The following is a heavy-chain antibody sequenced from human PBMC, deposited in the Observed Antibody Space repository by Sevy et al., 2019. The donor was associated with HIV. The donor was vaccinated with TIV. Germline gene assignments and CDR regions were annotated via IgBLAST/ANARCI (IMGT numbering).Heavy chain of an antibody. V-gene: IGHV3-30*18. J-gene: IGHJ6*02. Sequence: GGSLRLSCAASGFSFRNFGMHWVRQAPGKGLEWLALISFDGDTKYYGHSVKGRFTISRDNSKNTLYLQMNSLRVEDTAVYYCAKRGGHDTSGNVSYYYYGMDVWGQGTTVTVSS. CDR1: GFSFRNFG. D-gene: IGHD3-22*01. CDR3: AKRGGHDTSGNVSYYYYGMDV. CDR2: ISFDGDTK.